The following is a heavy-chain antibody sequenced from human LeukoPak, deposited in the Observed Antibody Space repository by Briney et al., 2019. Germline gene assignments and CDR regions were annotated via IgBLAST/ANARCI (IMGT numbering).Heavy chain of an antibody. CDR3: ARVNYYDSSGYDY. V-gene: IGHV4-59*01. Sequence: SETLSLTCTVSGGSINSYYWSWIRQSPGKGLEWIGHMYYSGSTNYNPSLKNRVTISVDTSKNQSSLKLSSVTAADTAVYYCARVNYYDSSGYDYWGQGTLVTVSS. D-gene: IGHD3-22*01. CDR1: GGSINSYY. CDR2: MYYSGST. J-gene: IGHJ4*02.